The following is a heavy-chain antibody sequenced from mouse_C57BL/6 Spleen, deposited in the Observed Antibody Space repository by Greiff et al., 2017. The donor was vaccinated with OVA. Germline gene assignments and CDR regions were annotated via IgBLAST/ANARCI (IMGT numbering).Heavy chain of an antibody. V-gene: IGHV5-9-1*02. CDR2: ISSGGDYI. CDR1: GFTFSSYA. Sequence: DVKLVESGEGLVKPGGSLKLSCAASGFTFSSYAMSWVRQTPEKRLEWVAYISSGGDYIYYADPVKGRFTISRDNARNTLYLHMSSLKSGDTAIYYCAREGGYYGSGHNYAMDYWGQGTSVTVSS. D-gene: IGHD1-1*01. CDR3: AREGGYYGSGHNYAMDY. J-gene: IGHJ4*01.